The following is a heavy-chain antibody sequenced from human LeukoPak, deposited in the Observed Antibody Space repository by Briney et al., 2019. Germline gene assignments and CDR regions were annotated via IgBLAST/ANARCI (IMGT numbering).Heavy chain of an antibody. CDR2: INPNSGGT. D-gene: IGHD3-9*01. J-gene: IGHJ4*02. V-gene: IGHV1-2*02. Sequence: ASVKVSCKASGYTFTSYAMNWVRQAPGQGLEWMGWINPNSGGTNYAQKFQGRVTMTRDTSISTAYMELSRLRSDDTAVYYCAGGGDDILTFTLDYWGQGTLVTVSS. CDR3: AGGGDDILTFTLDY. CDR1: GYTFTSYA.